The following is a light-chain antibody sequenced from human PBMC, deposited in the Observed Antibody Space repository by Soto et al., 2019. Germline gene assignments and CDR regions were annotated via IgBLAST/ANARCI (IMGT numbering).Light chain of an antibody. J-gene: IGLJ3*02. Sequence: QPVLTQSPSASASLGASVKLTCTLSSGHSSNAIVWHQQQPEKGPRYLMKINSDGSHSQGDGIPDRFSGSSSGAERYLTIPSLQSEDEADYSCQTWGTGFWVFGGGTKLTVL. CDR1: SGHSSNA. V-gene: IGLV4-69*01. CDR2: INSDGSH. CDR3: QTWGTGFWV.